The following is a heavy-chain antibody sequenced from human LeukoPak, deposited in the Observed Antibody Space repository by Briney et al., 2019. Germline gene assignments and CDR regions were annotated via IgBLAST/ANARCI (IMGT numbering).Heavy chain of an antibody. CDR2: MNTNSGNT. J-gene: IGHJ5*02. V-gene: IGHV1-8*01. D-gene: IGHD1-7*01. CDR1: GGTFTSYD. Sequence: ASVKLSCKASGGTFTSYDINWVRQATGQGLGWMGWMNTNSGNTGYAKKFQGRVTMTRNTSISTAYMVLSSLRSEDTAVYYWARRNCQSNWNYVFCWFDPWGQGTLVTVSS. CDR3: ARRNCQSNWNYVFCWFDP.